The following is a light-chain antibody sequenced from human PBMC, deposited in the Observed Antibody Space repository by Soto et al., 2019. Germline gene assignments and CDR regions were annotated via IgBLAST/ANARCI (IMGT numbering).Light chain of an antibody. J-gene: IGKJ5*01. CDR3: KQRSNWPAN. V-gene: IGKV3D-20*02. CDR1: QSVSNSH. Sequence: EIVLTRSPGTLSLSPGERATLSCRASQSVSNSHLAWFQLKPGQAPRLLVYGASGRATGIPARFSGSGSGTDFTLTISNLEPEDFAVYYCKQRSNWPANFGQGTRLEI. CDR2: GAS.